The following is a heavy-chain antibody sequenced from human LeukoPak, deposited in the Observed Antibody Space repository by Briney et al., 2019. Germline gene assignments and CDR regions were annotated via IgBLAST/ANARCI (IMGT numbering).Heavy chain of an antibody. D-gene: IGHD2-15*01. CDR2: ITGISGTT. J-gene: IGHJ4*02. CDR3: AKGRGGGSGYFFDY. CDR1: GFTFSSSA. Sequence: GGSLRLSCAASGFTFSSSAVTWVRQAPGKGLEWVSLITGISGTTYYADSVKGRFTISRDSSKNTLYLQMNSLRAEDTAVYHCAKGRGGGSGYFFDYWGQGTLVTVFS. V-gene: IGHV3-23*01.